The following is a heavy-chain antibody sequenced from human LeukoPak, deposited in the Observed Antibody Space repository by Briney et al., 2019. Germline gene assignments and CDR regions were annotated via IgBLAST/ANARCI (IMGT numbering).Heavy chain of an antibody. D-gene: IGHD1-26*01. V-gene: IGHV3-74*01. CDR2: INSDGSST. J-gene: IGHJ5*02. CDR3: VRGVGGDSRFDP. Sequence: GGSLRLSCAASGFTFSSYWMHWVRQGPGKGLVWVARINSDGSSTRYADSVKGRFTISRDNAKNTLYLQMNSLRAEDTAVYYCVRGVGGDSRFDPWGQGTLVTVSS. CDR1: GFTFSSYW.